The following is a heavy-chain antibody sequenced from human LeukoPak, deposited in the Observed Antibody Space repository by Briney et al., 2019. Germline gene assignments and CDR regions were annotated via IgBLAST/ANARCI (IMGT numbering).Heavy chain of an antibody. CDR2: INPNSGGT. CDR1: GYTFTGYY. J-gene: IGHJ4*02. V-gene: IGHV1-2*06. Sequence: ASVKVSCKASGYTFTGYYMHWVRQAPGQGLGWMGRINPNSGGTNYAQKFQGRVTMTRDTSISTAYMELSRLRSGDTAVYYCARDSDTYDYVWGSYRFDYWGQGTLVTVSS. D-gene: IGHD3-16*02. CDR3: ARDSDTYDYVWGSYRFDY.